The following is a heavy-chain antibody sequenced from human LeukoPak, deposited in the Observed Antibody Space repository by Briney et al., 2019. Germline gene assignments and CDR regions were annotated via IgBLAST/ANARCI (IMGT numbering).Heavy chain of an antibody. V-gene: IGHV3-30*18. D-gene: IGHD1-26*01. CDR1: GFTFSSYG. CDR2: ISYDGSNK. J-gene: IGHJ4*02. CDR3: AKPLTFQKWELQPYPGY. Sequence: GGSLRLSCAASGFTFSSYGMHWVRQAPGKGLEWVAVISYDGSNKYYADSVKGRFTISRDNSKNTLYLQMNSLGAEDTAVYYCAKPLTFQKWELQPYPGYWGQGTLVTVSS.